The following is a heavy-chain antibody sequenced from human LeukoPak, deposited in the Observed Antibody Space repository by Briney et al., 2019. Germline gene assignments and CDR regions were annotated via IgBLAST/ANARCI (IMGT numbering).Heavy chain of an antibody. Sequence: GESLKISCKGSGYSFTSYWIGWVRQMPGKGLEWMGIIYPGDSDTRYSPSFQGQVTISADKSISTAYLQWSSLKASDTAMYYCARLTYYYGSGSQRATPDKVNWFDPWGQGTLVTVSS. CDR2: IYPGDSDT. V-gene: IGHV5-51*01. J-gene: IGHJ5*02. CDR3: ARLTYYYGSGSQRATPDKVNWFDP. CDR1: GYSFTSYW. D-gene: IGHD3-10*01.